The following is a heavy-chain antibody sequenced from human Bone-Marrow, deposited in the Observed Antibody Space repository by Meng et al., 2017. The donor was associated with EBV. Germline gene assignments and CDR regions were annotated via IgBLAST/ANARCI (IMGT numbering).Heavy chain of an antibody. D-gene: IGHD1-14*01. J-gene: IGHJ4*02. CDR3: SRDLAGSDDY. CDR2: INEDGATT. CDR1: EFTFSSYW. V-gene: IGHV3-74*03. Sequence: HLVESGGALVQPGGSLRFSCAASEFTFSSYWMHWVRQAPGEGLVWVSRINEDGATTTYADSVKGRFTISRDNAKNTLYLQMNSLRAEDTAVYYCSRDLAGSDDYWGQGTLVTVSS.